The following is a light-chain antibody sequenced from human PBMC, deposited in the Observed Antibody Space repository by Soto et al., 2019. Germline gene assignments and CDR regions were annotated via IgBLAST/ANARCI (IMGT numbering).Light chain of an antibody. V-gene: IGKV3-20*01. CDR1: QSVTSSY. CDR3: QQYGSSPLT. J-gene: IGKJ4*01. Sequence: EIVLTQSPGTLSLSPGXRATLSCRASQSVTSSYLAWYQQKPGQAPRLIIYGASSRATVIPDRFSGSGSGTDFTLTISRLEPEDFAVYYCQQYGSSPLTFGGGTKVDTK. CDR2: GAS.